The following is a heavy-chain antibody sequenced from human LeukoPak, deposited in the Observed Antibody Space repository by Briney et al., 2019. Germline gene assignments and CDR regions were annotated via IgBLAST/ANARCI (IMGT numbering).Heavy chain of an antibody. CDR3: ARGSSSSWYLDY. J-gene: IGHJ4*02. CDR2: INPNSGGT. D-gene: IGHD6-13*01. CDR1: GYTFTNYG. V-gene: IGHV1-2*02. Sequence: AASVKVSCKASGYTFTNYGISWVRQAPGQGLEWMGWINPNSGGTNYAQKFQGRVTMTRDTSISTAYMELSRLRSDDTAVYYCARGSSSSWYLDYWGQGTLVTVSS.